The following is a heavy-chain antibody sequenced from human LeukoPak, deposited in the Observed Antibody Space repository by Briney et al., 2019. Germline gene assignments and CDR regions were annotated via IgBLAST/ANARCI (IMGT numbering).Heavy chain of an antibody. CDR1: GFTFSSYG. J-gene: IGHJ4*02. CDR3: AKEFSGYLASFEY. V-gene: IGHV3-30*18. Sequence: GRSLRLSCAASGFTFSSYGMHWVRQAPGKGLEWVAMTSFDGSYKNYADSVKGRFTISRDNSKNRLYLQMNSLRAEDTAVYYCAKEFSGYLASFEYWGQGTLVTVSS. CDR2: TSFDGSYK. D-gene: IGHD3-22*01.